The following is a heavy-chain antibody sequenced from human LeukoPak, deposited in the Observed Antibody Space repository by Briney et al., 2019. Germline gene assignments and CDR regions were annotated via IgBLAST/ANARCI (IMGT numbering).Heavy chain of an antibody. D-gene: IGHD1-7*01. CDR1: GGSISSSSYY. CDR3: ARGVRGSTSWNSYYNYFYLDV. V-gene: IGHV4-39*07. Sequence: SETLSLTCTVSGGSISSSSYYWGWICQPPGKGLEWIGSIYYSGSTYYNPSLKSRVTISVDTSKNQFSLKLSSVTAADTAVYYCARGVRGSTSWNSYYNYFYLDVWGKGTTVTVSS. CDR2: IYYSGST. J-gene: IGHJ6*03.